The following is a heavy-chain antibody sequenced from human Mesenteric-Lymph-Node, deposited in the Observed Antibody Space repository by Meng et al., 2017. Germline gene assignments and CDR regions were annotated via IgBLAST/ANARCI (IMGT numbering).Heavy chain of an antibody. CDR1: GATFSSYA. D-gene: IGHD1-26*01. CDR2: IIPILGSA. J-gene: IGHJ4*02. V-gene: IGHV1-69*19. Sequence: QVQLVQSGAEVKKPGSSVKVSCKASGATFSSYAINWVRQAPGQGLEWMGGIIPILGSANYAQKFQGRVTITADESTNTAYMELRSLRSDDTAVYYCARGAFVSSTFDYWGQGTLVTVSS. CDR3: ARGAFVSSTFDY.